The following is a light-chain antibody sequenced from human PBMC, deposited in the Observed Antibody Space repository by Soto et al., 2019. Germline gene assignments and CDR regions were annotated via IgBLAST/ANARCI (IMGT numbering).Light chain of an antibody. V-gene: IGKV3D-15*01. CDR1: QSVSSN. Sequence: MTQSPSTLSVSPGEGATLSCGASQSVSSNLAWYQQKPGQAPRLLIYGASTRATGIPARFSGSGSGTDFTLTISSLQSEDFAVYYCKQRSAGVTFGQGTRLEIK. J-gene: IGKJ5*01. CDR2: GAS. CDR3: KQRSAGVT.